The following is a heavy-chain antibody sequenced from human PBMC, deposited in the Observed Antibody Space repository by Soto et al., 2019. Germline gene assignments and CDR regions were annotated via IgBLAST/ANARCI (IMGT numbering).Heavy chain of an antibody. Sequence: QVQLVQSGAEVKKPGASVKVSCKASGYTFTSYDINWVRQATGQGLEWMGWMNPNSGNTGYAQKFQGRVTMTRNTSISTAYMEMSRLRSEDTAVYYCARERSAAGTGWVDPWGQGTLVTVSS. CDR2: MNPNSGNT. CDR3: ARERSAAGTGWVDP. D-gene: IGHD6-13*01. CDR1: GYTFTSYD. V-gene: IGHV1-8*01. J-gene: IGHJ5*02.